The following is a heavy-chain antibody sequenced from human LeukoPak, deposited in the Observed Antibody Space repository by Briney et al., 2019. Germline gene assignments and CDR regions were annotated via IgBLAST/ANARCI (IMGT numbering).Heavy chain of an antibody. Sequence: GRSLRLSGAASGFTFSSYGIHWVGQAPGKGLEGVAVIWYDGTNKYYADSVKGRFTISRDNSKNTLYLQMNSLRAEDTAVYYCAKDRGSSWYPDFDYWGQGTLVTVSS. V-gene: IGHV3-33*06. CDR2: IWYDGTNK. CDR3: AKDRGSSWYPDFDY. D-gene: IGHD6-13*01. CDR1: GFTFSSYG. J-gene: IGHJ4*02.